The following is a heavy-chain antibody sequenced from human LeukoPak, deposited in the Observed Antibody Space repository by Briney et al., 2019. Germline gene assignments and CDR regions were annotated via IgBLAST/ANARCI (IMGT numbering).Heavy chain of an antibody. V-gene: IGHV4-39*01. CDR3: ARQRYQLVPRFDP. D-gene: IGHD6-13*01. CDR2: IYFSGST. Sequence: PSETLSLTCSVPGGSVSSSSYYWGWIRQPPGKGLEWIGSIYFSGSTYYNPSLKSRVTMYVDTSKNEFSLRLRSVTAADTAVYYCARQRYQLVPRFDPWGQGTLVTVSS. J-gene: IGHJ5*02. CDR1: GGSVSSSSYY.